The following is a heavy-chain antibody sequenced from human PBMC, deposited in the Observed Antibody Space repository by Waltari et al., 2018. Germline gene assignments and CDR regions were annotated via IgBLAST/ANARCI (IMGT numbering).Heavy chain of an antibody. Sequence: QLQLQESGPGLVKPSETLSLTCTVSGGSISSSSYYWGWIRQPPGKGLEWIGSIYYSGSTYYNPARKSRVTISVDTSKNQFSLKLSSVTAADTAVYYCARRRDSSGDFDYWGQGTLVTVSS. CDR3: ARRRDSSGDFDY. D-gene: IGHD3-22*01. J-gene: IGHJ4*02. CDR1: GGSISSSSYY. CDR2: IYYSGST. V-gene: IGHV4-39*07.